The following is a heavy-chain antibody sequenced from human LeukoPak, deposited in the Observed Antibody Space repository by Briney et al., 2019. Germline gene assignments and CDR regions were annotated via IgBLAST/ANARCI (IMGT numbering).Heavy chain of an antibody. CDR1: GYTFTRYY. CDR2: IDPNTGGT. CDR3: TKNQYSGTIITPLDPFDV. Sequence: GASVKVSCEASGYTFTRYYIHWLRQAPGQGIEWMGWIDPNTGGTNFAQKFQGRITMTRDTSINTVYMELNRLRSDDTAVYYCTKNQYSGTIITPLDPFDVWGQGTMVTVSS. J-gene: IGHJ3*01. V-gene: IGHV1-2*02. D-gene: IGHD3-10*01.